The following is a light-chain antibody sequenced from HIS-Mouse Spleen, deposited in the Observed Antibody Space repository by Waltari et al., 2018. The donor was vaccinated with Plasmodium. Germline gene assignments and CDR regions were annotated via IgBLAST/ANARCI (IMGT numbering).Light chain of an antibody. Sequence: QSALTQPASVSGSPGQSITISCTGTSSDVGSYNLVSWYQQHPGKAPKLMIYEGSKRPSGVSNRFSGSKSGNTAYLTISGLQAEDEADYYCCSYAGSSTFPYVFGTGTKVTVL. V-gene: IGLV2-23*03. CDR1: SSDVGSYNL. J-gene: IGLJ1*01. CDR2: EGS. CDR3: CSYAGSSTFPYV.